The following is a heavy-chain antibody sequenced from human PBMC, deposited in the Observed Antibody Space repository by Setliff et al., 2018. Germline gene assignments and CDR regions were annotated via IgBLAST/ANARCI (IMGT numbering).Heavy chain of an antibody. J-gene: IGHJ6*03. V-gene: IGHV3-7*03. CDR3: ARRYCSSTGCVMDV. D-gene: IGHD2-2*01. Sequence: GGSLRLSCAASGFTFSSYWMSWVRQAPGKGVEWVANIKQDGSEKYYVDSVKGRFTISRDNAKNSLYLQMNSLRAEDTAVYYCARRYCSSTGCVMDVWGKGTTVTVSS. CDR2: IKQDGSEK. CDR1: GFTFSSYW.